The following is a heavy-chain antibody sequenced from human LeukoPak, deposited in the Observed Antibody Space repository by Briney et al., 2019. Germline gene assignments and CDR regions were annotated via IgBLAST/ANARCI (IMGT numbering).Heavy chain of an antibody. CDR1: GFTFSSYT. J-gene: IGHJ4*02. V-gene: IGHV3-21*05. D-gene: IGHD2-15*01. CDR3: GVDGGY. CDR2: ISASTTLK. Sequence: GGSLRLSCAASGFTFSSYTMNWVRQAPGKGLEWVSYISASTTLKYYADSVKGRVTISRDNAENSLYLQMNSLRAEDTAVYYCGVDGGYWGQGTLVTVSS.